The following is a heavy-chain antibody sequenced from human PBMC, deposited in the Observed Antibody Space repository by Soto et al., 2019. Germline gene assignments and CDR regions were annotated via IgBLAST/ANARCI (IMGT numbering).Heavy chain of an antibody. CDR1: GFSLSTTGEG. CDR2: IYWNDDK. J-gene: IGHJ4*02. Sequence: QITLKESGPTLVKPTQTLTLTCTFSGFSLSTTGEGVGWIRQPPGKALEWLAVIYWNDDKSYSPSLKSRLTISKDTSKKQVVLTMMNMATVDTVTYYCAQVDDVAALFAYLGQGTLVTVSS. D-gene: IGHD6-6*01. V-gene: IGHV2-5*01. CDR3: AQVDDVAALFAY.